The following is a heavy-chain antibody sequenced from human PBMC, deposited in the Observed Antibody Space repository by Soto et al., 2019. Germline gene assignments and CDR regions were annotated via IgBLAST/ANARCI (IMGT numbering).Heavy chain of an antibody. J-gene: IGHJ4*02. CDR1: GFTFSDYY. CDR3: AKSVRQWLAPLDY. D-gene: IGHD6-19*01. Sequence: PGGSLRLSCAASGFTFSDYYMSWIRQAPGKGLEWVSYISSSSSYTNYADSVKGRFTISRDNAKNSLYLQMNSLRAEDTAVYYCAKSVRQWLAPLDYWGQGTLVTVSS. CDR2: ISSSSSYT. V-gene: IGHV3-11*03.